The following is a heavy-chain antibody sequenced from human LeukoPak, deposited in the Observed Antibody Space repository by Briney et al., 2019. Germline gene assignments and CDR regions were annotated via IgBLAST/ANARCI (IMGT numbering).Heavy chain of an antibody. CDR1: GGSISSGGYS. D-gene: IGHD3-22*01. J-gene: IGHJ5*02. V-gene: IGHV4-30-2*01. CDR3: ASGARDYYDSSGSRSWFDP. CDR2: IYHSGST. Sequence: SETLSLTCAVSGGSISSGGYSWSWIRQPPGKGLEWIGYIYHSGSTYYNPSLKSRVTISVDRSKNQFSLKLSSVTAADTAVYYCASGARDYYDSSGSRSWFDPWGQGTLVTVSS.